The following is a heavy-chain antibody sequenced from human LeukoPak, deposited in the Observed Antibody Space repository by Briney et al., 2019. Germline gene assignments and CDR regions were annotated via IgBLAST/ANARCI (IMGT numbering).Heavy chain of an antibody. Sequence: SETLSLTCTVSGGSISSGGYYWSWIRQHPGKGLEWIGYIYYSGSTYYNPSLKSRVTISVDTSKNQFSLKLASVTAADTAVYYCASPYRGRFDYWGQGTLVTVSS. J-gene: IGHJ4*02. CDR2: IYYSGST. V-gene: IGHV4-31*03. CDR1: GGSISSGGYY. D-gene: IGHD3-10*01. CDR3: ASPYRGRFDY.